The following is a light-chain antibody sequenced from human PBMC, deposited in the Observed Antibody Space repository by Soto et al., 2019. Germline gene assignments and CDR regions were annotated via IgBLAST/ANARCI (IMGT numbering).Light chain of an antibody. V-gene: IGKV1-9*01. J-gene: IGKJ4*01. Sequence: IQFTHSPSSLSASVVDSVTITFLASQGITSYLAWYQQKPGKAPNLLIYGASTLQSGVPSRFSGSGSGTDFTLTINSLQAEDFATYYCQKTRSYPSNFGGGTKVDIK. CDR2: GAS. CDR3: QKTRSYPSN. CDR1: QGITSY.